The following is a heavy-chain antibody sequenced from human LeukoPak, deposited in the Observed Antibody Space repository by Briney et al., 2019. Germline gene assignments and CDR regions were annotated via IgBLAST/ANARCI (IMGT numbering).Heavy chain of an antibody. CDR1: GGSISSGGYY. CDR3: ARGMSGTYFDFDC. J-gene: IGHJ4*02. CDR2: VYYSGST. D-gene: IGHD1-26*01. V-gene: IGHV4-31*03. Sequence: SETLSLTCTVSGGSISSGGYYWSWIRQHPGRGLEWIGYVYYSGSTLYNPSLKSRLTISVDTSKNQFSLKLTPVTVADTAVYYCARGMSGTYFDFDCWGQGTLVTVSS.